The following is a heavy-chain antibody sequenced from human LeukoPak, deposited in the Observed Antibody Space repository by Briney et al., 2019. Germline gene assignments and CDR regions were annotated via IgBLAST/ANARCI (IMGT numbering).Heavy chain of an antibody. CDR2: IIPIFGAA. Sequence: GASVKVSCKASGGTFSSYAISWVRQAPGQGLEWMGGIIPIFGAAKYAQKFQGRVTITADESTSTAYMELSSLRSEDTAVYYCARDRNLVETYYYDNSGKTPDAFDIWGQGTMVTVSS. J-gene: IGHJ3*02. CDR3: ARDRNLVETYYYDNSGKTPDAFDI. V-gene: IGHV1-69*13. D-gene: IGHD3-22*01. CDR1: GGTFSSYA.